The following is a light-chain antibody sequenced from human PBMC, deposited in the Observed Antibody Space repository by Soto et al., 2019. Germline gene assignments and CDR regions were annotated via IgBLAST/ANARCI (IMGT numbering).Light chain of an antibody. CDR1: SSNIGSYP. V-gene: IGLV1-44*01. Sequence: QSVLTQPPSASGTPEQRVTISCSGSSSNIGSYPVNWYQQLPGTAPKLLIYSNNQRPSGVPDRFSGSKSGTSASLAIRGLQSEDEADYYCAAWDDGLNGRGVFGTGTKLTVL. CDR3: AAWDDGLNGRGV. J-gene: IGLJ1*01. CDR2: SNN.